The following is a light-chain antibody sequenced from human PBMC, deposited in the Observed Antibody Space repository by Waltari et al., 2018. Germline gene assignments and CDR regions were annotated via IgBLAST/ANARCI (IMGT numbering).Light chain of an antibody. CDR2: NNY. Sequence: QSVLTQPPSASGTPGQRVTISCSGRSSDIGSNTVNWYQHLPGTAPRLLIYNNYSRPSGVADRCSCSRSGTSACLAISGLQSEYEAVFYCATWDDSLKGFVFGSGTKVTVL. CDR3: ATWDDSLKGFV. V-gene: IGLV1-44*01. J-gene: IGLJ1*01. CDR1: SSDIGSNT.